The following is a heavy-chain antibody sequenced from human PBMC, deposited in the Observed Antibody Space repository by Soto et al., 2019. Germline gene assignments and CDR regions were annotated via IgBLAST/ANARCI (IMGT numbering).Heavy chain of an antibody. D-gene: IGHD6-6*01. J-gene: IGHJ4*02. CDR3: ARDLFGSSHHRNDY. Sequence: RASVKVSCKASGYTFTTYYIHWVRQAPGQGLEWMGWINPNSGGTNYAQKFQGRVTMTRDTSISTAYMELSRLRSDDTAVYHCARDLFGSSHHRNDYWGQGTLVTVSS. CDR2: INPNSGGT. V-gene: IGHV1-2*02. CDR1: GYTFTTYY.